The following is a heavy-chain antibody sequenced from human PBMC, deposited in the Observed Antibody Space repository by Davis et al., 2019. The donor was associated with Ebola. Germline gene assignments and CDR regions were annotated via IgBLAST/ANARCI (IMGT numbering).Heavy chain of an antibody. CDR3: TRGSWMYD. J-gene: IGHJ4*02. CDR1: GFTFRSAW. CDR2: IKSRSDGGTT. D-gene: IGHD6-13*01. V-gene: IGHV3-15*06. Sequence: GGSLRLSCAASGFTFRSAWITWVRQAPGKGLEWVGRIKSRSDGGTTHYGVRVKGRFTISRDDSKNTVYLEMNSLKTEDTALYYCTRGSWMYDWGRGTLVTVST.